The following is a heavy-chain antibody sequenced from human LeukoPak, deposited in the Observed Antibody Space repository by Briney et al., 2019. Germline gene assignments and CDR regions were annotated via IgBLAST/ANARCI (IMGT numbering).Heavy chain of an antibody. D-gene: IGHD5-18*01. CDR1: GGSISSSSYY. CDR3: ARASHSWIQLWLREPSYYFDY. Sequence: SETLSLTCTVSGGSISSSSYYWGWIRQPPGKGLEWIGSIYYSGSTYYNPSLKSRVTISVDTSKNQFSLKLSSVTAADTAVYYCARASHSWIQLWLREPSYYFDYWGQGTLVTVSS. J-gene: IGHJ4*02. V-gene: IGHV4-39*07. CDR2: IYYSGST.